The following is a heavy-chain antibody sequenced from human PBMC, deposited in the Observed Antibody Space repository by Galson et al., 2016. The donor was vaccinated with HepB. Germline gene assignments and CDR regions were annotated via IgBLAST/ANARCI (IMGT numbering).Heavy chain of an antibody. CDR2: INHGGST. V-gene: IGHV4-34*01. D-gene: IGHD3-10*01. J-gene: IGHJ6*02. CDR3: SRYKRYYHGSGRVNYYYIMDV. CDR1: GGSFSDHY. Sequence: SETLSLTCAVYGGSFSDHYWNWIRQPPGKGLEWIGKINHGGSTNYNPSLKSRVTMTVDTSKNEFSLKLNSVTAADTAVYYWSRYKRYYHGSGRVNYYYIMDVWGQGTTVIVSS.